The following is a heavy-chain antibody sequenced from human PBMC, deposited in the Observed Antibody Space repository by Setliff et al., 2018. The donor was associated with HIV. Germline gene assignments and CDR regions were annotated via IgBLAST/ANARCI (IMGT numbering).Heavy chain of an antibody. J-gene: IGHJ4*02. CDR2: VLPSGHS. Sequence: SETLSLTCAVYGGPSSGFYWSWIRQSPERGLEWIGEVLPSGHSNYNPSFKSRVAISVDRSKSQFSLRLTSVTAADTAVYYCARHQFGSGGYSSTWDAHFDYWGQGNLVTVSS. CDR3: ARHQFGSGGYSSTWDAHFDY. CDR1: GGPSSGFY. D-gene: IGHD6-13*01. V-gene: IGHV4-34*12.